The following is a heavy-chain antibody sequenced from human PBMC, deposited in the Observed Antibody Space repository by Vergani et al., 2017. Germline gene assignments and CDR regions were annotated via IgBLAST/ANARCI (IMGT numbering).Heavy chain of an antibody. CDR2: IYTSGST. D-gene: IGHD3-10*01. CDR1: VGPISSGSYY. Sequence: QVQLQESGPGLVKPSQTLSLTCTVSVGPISSGSYYWSWIRQPAGKGLEWIGRIYTSGSTNYNPSLKSRVTISVDTSKNQFSLKLSSVTAADTAVYYCAKEGISDYYGSGSSWYFDLWGRGTLVTVSS. V-gene: IGHV4-61*02. CDR3: AKEGISDYYGSGSSWYFDL. J-gene: IGHJ2*01.